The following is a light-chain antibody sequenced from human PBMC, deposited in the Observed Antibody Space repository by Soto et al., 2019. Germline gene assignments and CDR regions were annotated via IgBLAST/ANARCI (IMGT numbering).Light chain of an antibody. CDR1: QSVLYSSNNKNY. J-gene: IGKJ4*01. CDR3: QQYCSTPLT. V-gene: IGKV4-1*01. CDR2: WAS. Sequence: DIVMTQSPDSLAVSLGERATINCKSSQSVLYSSNNKNYLAWYQQKPGQPPKLLIYWASTRESGVPDRFSGSGSGTDFPLTLSSLQAEDVAVYSCQQYCSTPLTFGGGNKVEIK.